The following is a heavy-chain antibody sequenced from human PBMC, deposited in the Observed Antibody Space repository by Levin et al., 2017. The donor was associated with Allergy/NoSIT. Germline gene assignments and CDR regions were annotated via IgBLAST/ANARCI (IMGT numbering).Heavy chain of an antibody. CDR1: GFTVSSSY. CDR3: AIQLALSHRYFDY. V-gene: IGHV3-66*01. D-gene: IGHD6-13*01. CDR2: IYGGGST. J-gene: IGHJ4*02. Sequence: LSLTCAASGFTVSSSYMSWVRQAPGKGLEWVSVIYGGGSTYYADSVKGRFTISRDNTKNTLYLQMNSLRGEDTAIYYCAIQLALSHRYFDYWGQGTLVTVSS.